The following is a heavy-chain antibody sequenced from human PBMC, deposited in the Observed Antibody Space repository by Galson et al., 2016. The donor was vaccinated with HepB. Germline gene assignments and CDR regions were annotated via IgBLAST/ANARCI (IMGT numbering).Heavy chain of an antibody. J-gene: IGHJ4*02. D-gene: IGHD2-21*02. CDR2: ISNDSRDK. CDR3: AKMDCGRDCPRDY. CDR1: GFTFSGHG. Sequence: SLRLSCAASGFTFSGHGMHWVRQAPGRGLEWVAVISNDSRDKQYVDSVKGRFTVSRDNSKNTLFLQMSNLRVEDTAVYYCAKMDCGRDCPRDYWGQGTLVTVSS. V-gene: IGHV3-30*18.